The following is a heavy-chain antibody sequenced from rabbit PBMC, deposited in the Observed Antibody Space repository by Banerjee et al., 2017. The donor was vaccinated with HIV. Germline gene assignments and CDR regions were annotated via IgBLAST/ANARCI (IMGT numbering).Heavy chain of an antibody. CDR3: ARAIVPWLGLTRLDL. CDR1: GFSFSSSYD. J-gene: IGHJ3*01. Sequence: QEQLVESGGGLVKPGASLTLTCKASGFSFSSSYDMCWVRQAPGKGLEWIGIIYAAKGSTDYASWVNGRFTISSDNAQSTVDLKMTSLTAADTATYFCARAIVPWLGLTRLDLWGQGTLVTVS. CDR2: IYAAKGST. D-gene: IGHD4-1*01. V-gene: IGHV1S43*01.